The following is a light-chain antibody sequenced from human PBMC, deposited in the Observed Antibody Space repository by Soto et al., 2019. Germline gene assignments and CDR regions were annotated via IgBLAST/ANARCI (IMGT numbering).Light chain of an antibody. CDR1: QSLLHSNGYNY. CDR3: MQALQTPRT. V-gene: IGKV2-28*01. Sequence: DIVMTQSPLSLPVTPGEPASISCRSSQSLLHSNGYNYLDWYLQKPGQSPQLLIYLGSNRASGVPGRFSGRGLGKNFTLKISRVEAEDVGVYYCMQALQTPRTFGQGTKLEIK. CDR2: LGS. J-gene: IGKJ2*01.